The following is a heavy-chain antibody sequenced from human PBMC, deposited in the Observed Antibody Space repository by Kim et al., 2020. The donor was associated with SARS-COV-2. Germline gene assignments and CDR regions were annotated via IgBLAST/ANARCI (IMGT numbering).Heavy chain of an antibody. CDR3: ASGGIYSMAD. Sequence: GGSLRLSCAASGFTFRSYGMFWVRQGPGKGLVCVSHINRDGSSTNYADSVKGRFTISRDNTKNTLYLQMNSLRAEDTAVYYCASGGIYSMADWGQGTTVT. V-gene: IGHV3-74*01. D-gene: IGHD1-26*01. J-gene: IGHJ6*02. CDR2: INRDGSST. CDR1: GFTFRSYG.